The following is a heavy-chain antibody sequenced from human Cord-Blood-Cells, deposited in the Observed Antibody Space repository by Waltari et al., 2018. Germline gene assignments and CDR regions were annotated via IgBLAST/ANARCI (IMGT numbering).Heavy chain of an antibody. CDR3: ARVPGYSSGLFDY. J-gene: IGHJ4*02. D-gene: IGHD6-19*01. V-gene: IGHV4-59*01. CDR1: GGSISSYY. CDR2: IYYSGST. Sequence: QVQLQESGPGLVKPSETLSLTCTVSGGSISSYYWSWIRQPPGKGLEWIVYIYYSGSTNYTPSLKSRVTISVDTSKNQFSLKLSSVTAADTAVYYCARVPGYSSGLFDYWGQGTLVTVSS.